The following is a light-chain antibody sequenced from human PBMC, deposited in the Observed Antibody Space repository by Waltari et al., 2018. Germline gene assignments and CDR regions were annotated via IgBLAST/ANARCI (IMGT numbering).Light chain of an antibody. CDR2: SIS. CDR1: QSISTY. CDR3: QQNFRFPYT. V-gene: IGKV1-39*01. J-gene: IGKJ2*01. Sequence: DIQMTQSPSSLSASVGARARITCRASQSISTYINWYQQKPGRAPKLLIDSISRLQSGVPSRFSGSGSGADFTLTISSLHPEDFATYYCQQNFRFPYTFGQGTKLEIK.